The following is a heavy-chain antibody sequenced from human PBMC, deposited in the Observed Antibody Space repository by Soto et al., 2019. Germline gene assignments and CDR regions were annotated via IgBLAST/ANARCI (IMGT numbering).Heavy chain of an antibody. V-gene: IGHV3-74*01. CDR2: INSDGGST. CDR1: GFTFSSCW. CDR3: ARELEITIFGVVIRDYYYYGMDV. Sequence: GGSLTLSCAASGFTFSSCWMHWVRQAPGKGLVWVSRINSDGGSTSYANYVKGRFTISRDNAKNTLYLQMNSLRAEDTAVYYCARELEITIFGVVIRDYYYYGMDVWGQGSTVTVSS. J-gene: IGHJ6*02. D-gene: IGHD3-3*01.